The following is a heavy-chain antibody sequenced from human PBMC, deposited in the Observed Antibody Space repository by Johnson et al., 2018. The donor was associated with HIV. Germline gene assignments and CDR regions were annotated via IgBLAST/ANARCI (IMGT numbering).Heavy chain of an antibody. D-gene: IGHD2-15*01. CDR2: ITSSGTSS. CDR3: ARDRAYHCSGGSCSHVFDI. J-gene: IGHJ3*02. CDR1: GFTFSDYY. Sequence: QVQLVESGGGVVQPGGSLRLSCAASGFTFSDYYMIWIRQAPGKGLEWLSYITSSGTSSYYADSVKGRFTISRDNSKNTLYLQMNSLRAEDTAMYYCARDRAYHCSGGSCSHVFDIWGQGTMVTVSS. V-gene: IGHV3-11*04.